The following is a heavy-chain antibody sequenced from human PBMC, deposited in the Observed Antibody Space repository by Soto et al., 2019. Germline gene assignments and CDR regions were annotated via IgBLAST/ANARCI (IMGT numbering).Heavy chain of an antibody. Sequence: SETLSLTCTVSGGSISSGDYYWSWIRQPPGKGLEWIGYIYYTGSTYYNPSLKSRLTISVDTSKNQFSLKLTSVTAADTAVYFCARYQKGPSDYWGQETLVIVSS. CDR2: IYYTGST. J-gene: IGHJ4*02. V-gene: IGHV4-30-4*01. CDR1: GGSISSGDYY. D-gene: IGHD2-2*01. CDR3: ARYQKGPSDY.